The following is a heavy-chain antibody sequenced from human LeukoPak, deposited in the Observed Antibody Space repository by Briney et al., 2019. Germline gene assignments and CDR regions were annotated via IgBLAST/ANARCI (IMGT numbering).Heavy chain of an antibody. D-gene: IGHD1-26*01. CDR1: GYTFTSYG. V-gene: IGHV1-18*01. CDR2: ISAYNGNT. Sequence: ASVNVSCKASGYTFTSYGISWVRQAPGQGLEWMGWISAYNGNTNYAQKLQGRVTMTTDTSTSTAYMELRSLRSDDTAVYYCARTGSYLDRLDYYGMDVWGQGTTVTVSS. CDR3: ARTGSYLDRLDYYGMDV. J-gene: IGHJ6*02.